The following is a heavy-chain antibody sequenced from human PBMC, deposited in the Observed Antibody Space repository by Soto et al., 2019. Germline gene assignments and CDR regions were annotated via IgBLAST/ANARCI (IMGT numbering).Heavy chain of an antibody. V-gene: IGHV4-59*01. CDR1: GRSISHYY. CDR3: RRVGGYYGDYPNFDY. Sequence: PSETLTLTWTVSGRSISHYYWSWIRQPPGKGLEWIGYIYYTGTTKYNPSLRGRVTLALGTSRNQLSLRLSSVTAADTAVYYCRRVGGYYGDYPNFDYWGPGTLVTVSS. CDR2: IYYTGTT. D-gene: IGHD4-17*01. J-gene: IGHJ4*02.